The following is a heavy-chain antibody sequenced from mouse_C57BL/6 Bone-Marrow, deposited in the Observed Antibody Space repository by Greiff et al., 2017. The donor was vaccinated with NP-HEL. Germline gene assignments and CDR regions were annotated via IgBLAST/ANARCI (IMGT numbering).Heavy chain of an antibody. Sequence: EVKLVESGGGLVKPGGSLKLSCAASGFTFSDYGMHWVRQAPEKGLEWVAYISSGSSTIYYADTLKGRFTISRDNAKNTLFLQMTSLRSEDTAMYYCARRDDYAWFAYWGQGTLVTVSA. CDR3: ARRDDYAWFAY. CDR2: ISSGSSTI. CDR1: GFTFSDYG. J-gene: IGHJ3*01. D-gene: IGHD2-4*01. V-gene: IGHV5-17*01.